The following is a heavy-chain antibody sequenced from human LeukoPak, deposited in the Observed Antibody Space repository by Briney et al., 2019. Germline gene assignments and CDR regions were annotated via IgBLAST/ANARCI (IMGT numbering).Heavy chain of an antibody. D-gene: IGHD4-23*01. CDR1: GVSINDYY. CDR2: ISHTEGT. Sequence: SETLSLTCGVFGVSINDYYWSWIRQSPGKGLEWIGEISHTEGTRYNPSLESRVTMSVGTSDNQLSLKLIFVTAADTAVYYCARIRCGHGGSVCYNRWGLGTLVTVSS. J-gene: IGHJ1*01. CDR3: ARIRCGHGGSVCYNR. V-gene: IGHV4-34*01.